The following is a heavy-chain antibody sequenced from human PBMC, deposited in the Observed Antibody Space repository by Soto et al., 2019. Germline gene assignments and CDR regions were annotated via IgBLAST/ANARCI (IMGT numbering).Heavy chain of an antibody. J-gene: IGHJ6*02. CDR3: AKDLQQGLVRVSYYYYGMDG. CDR2: ISYDGSNK. Sequence: PGGSLRLSCAASGFTFSSYGMHWVRQAPGKGLEWVAVISYDGSNKYYADSVKGRFTISRDNSKNTLYLQMNSLRAEDTAVYYCAKDLQQGLVRVSYYYYGMDGWGQGTTVTFSS. V-gene: IGHV3-30*18. D-gene: IGHD6-19*01. CDR1: GFTFSSYG.